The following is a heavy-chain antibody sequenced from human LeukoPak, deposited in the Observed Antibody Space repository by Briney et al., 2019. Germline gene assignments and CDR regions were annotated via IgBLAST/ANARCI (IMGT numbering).Heavy chain of an antibody. CDR1: GGSISSYY. J-gene: IGHJ4*02. Sequence: SETLSLTCTDSGGSISSYYWSWIRQPAGKGLEWIGRIYTSGSTNYNPSLKSRVTMSVDTSKNQFSLKLSSVTAADTAVYYCARVGYYYDSSGYADYWGQGTLVTVSS. D-gene: IGHD3-22*01. V-gene: IGHV4-4*07. CDR3: ARVGYYYDSSGYADY. CDR2: IYTSGST.